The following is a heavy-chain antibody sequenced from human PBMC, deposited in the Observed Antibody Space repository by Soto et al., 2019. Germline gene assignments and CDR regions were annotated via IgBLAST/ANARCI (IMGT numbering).Heavy chain of an antibody. CDR1: GYTFSNVG. CDR3: ARYFYGGNSLDF. CDR2: INAYNGNT. V-gene: IGHV1-18*01. J-gene: IGHJ4*02. Sequence: ASVKVSCKASGYTFSNVGTNWVRQAPGQGLEWMGWINAYNGNTNYKQKFQGRVTMTTDTSTGTAYMELRGLQSGDTAVYYCARYFYGGNSLDFWGQGTLVTVSS. D-gene: IGHD4-17*01.